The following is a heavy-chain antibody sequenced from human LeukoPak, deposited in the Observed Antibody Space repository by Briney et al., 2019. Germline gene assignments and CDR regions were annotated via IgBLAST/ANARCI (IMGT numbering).Heavy chain of an antibody. Sequence: GGSLRLSCAASGFTFSSYGMHWVRQAPGKGLEWVAFIRYDGSNKYYADSVKGRFTISRDNSKNTLYLQMNSLRAEDTAVYYCARSPAWEYQLLFGWFDPWGQGTLVTVSS. D-gene: IGHD2-2*01. V-gene: IGHV3-30*02. CDR2: IRYDGSNK. CDR1: GFTFSSYG. J-gene: IGHJ5*02. CDR3: ARSPAWEYQLLFGWFDP.